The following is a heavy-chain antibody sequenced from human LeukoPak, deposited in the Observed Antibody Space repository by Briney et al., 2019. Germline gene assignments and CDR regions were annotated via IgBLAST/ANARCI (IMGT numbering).Heavy chain of an antibody. V-gene: IGHV1-24*01. Sequence: ASVKVSCKVSGYTLTELSMHWVRQAPGKGLEWMGGFDPEDGETIYAQKFQGRVTMTEDTSTDTAYMELSSLRSEDTAVYYCATDTERYSSSWYPRINAFDIWGQGTMVTVSS. J-gene: IGHJ3*02. CDR1: GYTLTELS. D-gene: IGHD6-13*01. CDR2: FDPEDGET. CDR3: ATDTERYSSSWYPRINAFDI.